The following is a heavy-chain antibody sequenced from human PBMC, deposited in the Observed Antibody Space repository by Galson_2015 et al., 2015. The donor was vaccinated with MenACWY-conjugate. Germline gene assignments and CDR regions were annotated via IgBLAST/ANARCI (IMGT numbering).Heavy chain of an antibody. V-gene: IGHV1-69*06. CDR2: IIPIFGTA. J-gene: IGHJ5*02. CDR3: ARGIAAAGHDWFDP. D-gene: IGHD6-13*01. CDR1: GGTFSSYA. Sequence: SVKVSCKASGGTFSSYAISWVRQAPGQGLEWMGGIIPIFGTANYAQKFQGRVTITADKSTSTAYMELSSLRSEDTAVYYCARGIAAAGHDWFDPWGHGTLFTVSS.